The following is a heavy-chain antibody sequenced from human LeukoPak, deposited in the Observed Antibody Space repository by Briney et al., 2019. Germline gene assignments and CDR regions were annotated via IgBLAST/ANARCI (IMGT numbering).Heavy chain of an antibody. CDR2: ISSIGSTI. CDR1: GFTFSDYY. CDR3: ARAYSSSWYFPYWFDP. D-gene: IGHD6-13*01. J-gene: IGHJ5*02. Sequence: GESLRLSCAASGFTFSDYYMSWIRQAPAQGLELVSYISSIGSTIYYADSVKGRFTIPRDNAKNSLYLQMNSLRAEDTAVYYCARAYSSSWYFPYWFDPWGQGTLVTVYS. V-gene: IGHV3-11*01.